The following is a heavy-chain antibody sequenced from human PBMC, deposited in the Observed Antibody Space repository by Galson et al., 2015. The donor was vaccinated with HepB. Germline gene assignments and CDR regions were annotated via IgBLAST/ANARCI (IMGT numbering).Heavy chain of an antibody. J-gene: IGHJ4*02. D-gene: IGHD6-13*01. V-gene: IGHV3-9*01. CDR2: ISWNSGSI. CDR1: GFTFDDYA. Sequence: SLRLSCAASGFTFDDYAMHWVRQAPGKGLEWVSGISWNSGSIGYADSVKGRFTISRDNAKNSLYLQMNSLRAEDTALYYCAKDLSSPRGYWGQGTLVTVSS. CDR3: AKDLSSPRGY.